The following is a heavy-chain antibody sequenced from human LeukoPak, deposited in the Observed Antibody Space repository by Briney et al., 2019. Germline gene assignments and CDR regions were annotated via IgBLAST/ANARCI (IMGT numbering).Heavy chain of an antibody. CDR1: GYTFTKYG. CDR3: ARDWEPYYYDSSGQGASDY. J-gene: IGHJ4*02. D-gene: IGHD3-22*01. V-gene: IGHV1-18*01. Sequence: ASVKVSCKASGYTFTKYGITWVRQAPGQGLEWMGWISTYNGNTNYAQKFQGRVSMTAETSTSTAYMEMWSLMSDDTAVYYCARDWEPYYYDSSGQGASDYWGQGTLVTVSS. CDR2: ISTYNGNT.